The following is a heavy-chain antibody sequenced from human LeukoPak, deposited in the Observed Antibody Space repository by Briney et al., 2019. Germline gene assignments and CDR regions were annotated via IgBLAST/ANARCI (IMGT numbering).Heavy chain of an antibody. D-gene: IGHD6-19*01. V-gene: IGHV3-9*01. CDR2: ISWNSGSI. CDR3: AKEAGTGAYYYYGMDV. Sequence: GGSLRLSCAASGFTFDDYAMHWVRHAPGKGLEWVSGISWNSGSIGYADSVKGRFTISRDNAKNSLYLQMNSLRAEDTALYYCAKEAGTGAYYYYGMDVWGQGTTVTVSS. J-gene: IGHJ6*02. CDR1: GFTFDDYA.